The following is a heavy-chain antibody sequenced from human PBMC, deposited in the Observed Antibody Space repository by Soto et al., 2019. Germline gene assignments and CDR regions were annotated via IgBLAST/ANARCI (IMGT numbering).Heavy chain of an antibody. CDR2: ISWNSGSI. CDR1: GFTFDDYA. D-gene: IGHD2-2*01. J-gene: IGHJ4*02. Sequence: EVQLVESGGGLVQPGRSLRLSCAASGFTFDDYAMHWVRQAPGKGLEWVSGISWNSGSIGYADSVKGRFTISRDNAKNSLYLQMNSLRAEDTALYYCAKDIFKFEVDLLFDYWGQGTLVTVSS. CDR3: AKDIFKFEVDLLFDY. V-gene: IGHV3-9*01.